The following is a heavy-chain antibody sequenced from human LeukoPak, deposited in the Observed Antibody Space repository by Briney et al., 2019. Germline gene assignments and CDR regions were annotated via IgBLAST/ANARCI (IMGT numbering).Heavy chain of an antibody. D-gene: IGHD6-6*01. Sequence: SETLSLTCTVSGGSISTYYWSWIRQPPGKGLEWIGYISYSGSTYYNPSLKSRVTISIDTSKKQFSLKLSSVTAADTAVYYCARGLSNCYYYDMDVWGQGTTVTVSS. CDR2: ISYSGST. J-gene: IGHJ6*02. CDR3: ARGLSNCYYYDMDV. V-gene: IGHV4-59*01. CDR1: GGSISTYY.